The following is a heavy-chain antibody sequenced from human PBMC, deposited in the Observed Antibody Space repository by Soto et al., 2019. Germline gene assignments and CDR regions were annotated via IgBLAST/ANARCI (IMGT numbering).Heavy chain of an antibody. J-gene: IGHJ3*02. D-gene: IGHD3-16*02. Sequence: SETLSLTCTVSGDSISNYYWSWIRQPPGKGLEWIGYIYYSGSTNYNPSLKSRVTISVDTSKNQFSLKLSSVTAADTAVYYCARGGGYYVWGSYRYRRAFDIWGQGTMVTVSS. CDR1: GDSISNYY. V-gene: IGHV4-59*12. CDR2: IYYSGST. CDR3: ARGGGYYVWGSYRYRRAFDI.